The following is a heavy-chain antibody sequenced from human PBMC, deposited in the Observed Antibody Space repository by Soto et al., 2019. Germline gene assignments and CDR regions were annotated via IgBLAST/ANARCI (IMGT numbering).Heavy chain of an antibody. D-gene: IGHD2-21*02. Sequence: QVQVVQSRAEVKKPGASVKVSCKASGYTFTDYDINWVRQASGQGLEYMGWMSPESGNTGYAPQFQGRVTMSRTTSISTAYMELSSLRSEDTAVYYCEVTTGYWGQGTKVTVSS. CDR1: GYTFTDYD. CDR2: MSPESGNT. V-gene: IGHV1-8*01. CDR3: EVTTGY. J-gene: IGHJ4*02.